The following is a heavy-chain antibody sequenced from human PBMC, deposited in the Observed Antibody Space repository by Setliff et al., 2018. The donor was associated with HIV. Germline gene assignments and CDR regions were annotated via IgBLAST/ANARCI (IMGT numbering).Heavy chain of an antibody. CDR1: GYTLAAFS. CDR2: FDPEDGER. D-gene: IGHD3-16*02. Sequence: ASVKVSCKVFGYTLAAFSIHWVRQAPGKGLEWMGGFDPEDGERINAEKFQGRVTMTADTSTDTAYMALSSLTSEDTAVYYCATDPGRRITFGGVIVNPDYWGQGTPVTVSS. V-gene: IGHV1-24*01. CDR3: ATDPGRRITFGGVIVNPDY. J-gene: IGHJ4*02.